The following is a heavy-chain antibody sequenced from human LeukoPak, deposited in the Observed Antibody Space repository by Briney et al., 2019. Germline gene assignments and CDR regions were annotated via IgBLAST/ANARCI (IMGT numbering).Heavy chain of an antibody. V-gene: IGHV3-20*04. CDR3: ARDRLGPSFSVSHFDL. D-gene: IGHD3-3*02. J-gene: IGHJ4*02. CDR1: GFTFVDYG. Sequence: GGSLRLSCATSGFTFVDYGLSWVRRAPGKGLEWLCAINYNGAITDYADSVKGRFTISRDNAKNSLYLRTDSLRAEDTALYYCARDRLGPSFSVSHFDLWGQGTLVTVSS. CDR2: INYNGAIT.